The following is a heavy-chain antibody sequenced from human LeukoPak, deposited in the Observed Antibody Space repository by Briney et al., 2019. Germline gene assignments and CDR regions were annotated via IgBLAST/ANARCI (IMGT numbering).Heavy chain of an antibody. CDR3: AELGITMIGGV. V-gene: IGHV3-30*02. J-gene: IGHJ6*04. D-gene: IGHD3-10*02. CDR2: IWYDGGNK. Sequence: GGSLRLSCAASGFIFSSYGMHWVRQAPGKGLEWVAFIWYDGGNKYYADSVKGRFTISRDNSKNTLYLQMNSLRAEDTAVYYCAELGITMIGGVWGKGTTVTISS. CDR1: GFIFSSYG.